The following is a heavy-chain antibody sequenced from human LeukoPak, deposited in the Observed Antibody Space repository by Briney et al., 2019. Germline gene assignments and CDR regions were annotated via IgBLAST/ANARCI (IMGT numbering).Heavy chain of an antibody. CDR3: ARETTLYQLLRYWYFDL. V-gene: IGHV4-30-4*01. CDR1: GGSISSGDYY. D-gene: IGHD2-2*01. Sequence: SETLSLTCTVSGGSISSGDYYWSWIRQPPGKGLEWSGYIYYSGSTYYNPSLKSRVTISVDTSKNQFSLKLSSVTAADTAVYYCARETTLYQLLRYWYFDLWGRGTLVTVSS. J-gene: IGHJ2*01. CDR2: IYYSGST.